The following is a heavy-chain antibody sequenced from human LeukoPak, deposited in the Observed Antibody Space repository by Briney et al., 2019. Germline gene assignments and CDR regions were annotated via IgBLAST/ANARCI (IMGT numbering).Heavy chain of an antibody. D-gene: IGHD1-26*01. J-gene: IGHJ4*02. Sequence: SVKVSCKASGYTFTSYGISWVRQAPGQGLEWMGGIIPIFGTANYAQKFQGRVTITADESTSTAYMELSSLRSEDTAVYYCAREYSGSYEFWGQGTLVTVSS. V-gene: IGHV1-69*13. CDR3: AREYSGSYEF. CDR2: IIPIFGTA. CDR1: GYTFTSYG.